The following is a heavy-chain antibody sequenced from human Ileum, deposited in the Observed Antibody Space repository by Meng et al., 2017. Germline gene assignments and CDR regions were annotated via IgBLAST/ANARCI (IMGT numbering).Heavy chain of an antibody. J-gene: IGHJ2*01. CDR3: VRDGSSSSGGTL. CDR1: GGSISNYY. V-gene: IGHV4-4*07. CDR2: IYASVST. Sequence: QVQLQGSGPGLVKPSEPLSLTCPVSGGSISNYYWSWIRQPAGKGLEWIGRIYASVSTNYNPSLRTRITMSVDTSKSQFSLKLTSITAADTAVYYCVRDGSSSSGGTLWGRGTLVTVSS. D-gene: IGHD2-2*01.